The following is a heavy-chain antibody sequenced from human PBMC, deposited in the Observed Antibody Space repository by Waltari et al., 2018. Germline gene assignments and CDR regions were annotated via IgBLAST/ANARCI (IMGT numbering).Heavy chain of an antibody. V-gene: IGHV3-23*01. CDR1: GFPFISSA. CDR3: AKGSGMDV. CDR2: VTGTDSP. D-gene: IGHD3-10*01. J-gene: IGHJ6*02. Sequence: VQVLESGGGLVQPGGSLRLSCVASGFPFISSAMSWVRQTPKKEMEWVATVTGTDSPYYADSAMGRFTISRDNSKNSINLQMSRLSAEDTGVYYCAKGSGMDVWGRGTTVTVSS.